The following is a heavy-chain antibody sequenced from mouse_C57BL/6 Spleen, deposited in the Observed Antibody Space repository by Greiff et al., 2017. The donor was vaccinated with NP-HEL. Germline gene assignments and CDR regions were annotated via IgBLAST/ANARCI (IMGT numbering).Heavy chain of an antibody. J-gene: IGHJ2*01. V-gene: IGHV5-16*01. Sequence: DVQLVESEGGLVQPGSSMKLSCTASGFTFSDYYMAWVRQVPEKGLEWVANINYDGSSTYYLDSLKSRFIISRDNAKNILYLQMSSLKSEDTATYYCARDTVFDYWGQGTTLTVSS. CDR3: ARDTVFDY. CDR1: GFTFSDYY. CDR2: INYDGSST.